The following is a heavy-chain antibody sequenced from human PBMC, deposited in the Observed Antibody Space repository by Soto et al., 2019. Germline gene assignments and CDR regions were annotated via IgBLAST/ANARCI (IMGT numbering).Heavy chain of an antibody. J-gene: IGHJ3*02. V-gene: IGHV4-4*02. CDR2: IYHSGST. Sequence: SETLSLTCAVSSGSISSSNWWSWVRQPPGKGLEWIGEIYHSGSTNYNPSLKSRVTISVDKSKNQFSLKLSSVTAADTAVYYCARELGYCSSTSCYPPNDAFDIWGQGTMVTVSS. CDR1: SGSISSSNW. CDR3: ARELGYCSSTSCYPPNDAFDI. D-gene: IGHD2-2*01.